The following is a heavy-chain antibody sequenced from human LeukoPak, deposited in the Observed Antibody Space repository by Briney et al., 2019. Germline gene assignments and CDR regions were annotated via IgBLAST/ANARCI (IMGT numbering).Heavy chain of an antibody. CDR1: GFSFNTYA. CDR2: ITGSGDRT. CDR3: ASGYTVPRIDY. Sequence: GGSLRLSCAASGFSFNTYAMSWVRQAPGKGLEWVSSITGSGDRTYYADSVKGRFTISRDNSMNTLYLQMNTLRGEDTAVYYCASGYTVPRIDYWGQGTLVTVSS. D-gene: IGHD4-17*01. J-gene: IGHJ4*02. V-gene: IGHV3-23*01.